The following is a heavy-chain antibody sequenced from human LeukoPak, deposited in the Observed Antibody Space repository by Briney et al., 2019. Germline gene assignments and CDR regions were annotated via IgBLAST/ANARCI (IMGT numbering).Heavy chain of an antibody. J-gene: IGHJ3*02. CDR1: GFTFSSYA. CDR3: ARGRAFDI. Sequence: GGSLRLSCAASGFTFSSYAMHWVRQAPGKGLEYVSAITSNGVSTYYANSVKGRFTISRDNSKNTLYLQMGSLRAEDMAVYYCARGRAFDIWGQGTTVTVSS. CDR2: ITSNGVST. V-gene: IGHV3-64*01.